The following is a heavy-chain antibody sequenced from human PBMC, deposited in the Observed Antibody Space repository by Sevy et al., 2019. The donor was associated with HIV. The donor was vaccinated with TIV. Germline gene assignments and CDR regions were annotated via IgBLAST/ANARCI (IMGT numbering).Heavy chain of an antibody. CDR1: GFTFGDYA. CDR3: SRSKGAQSIFDY. J-gene: IGHJ4*02. CDR2: LKHKAYGGTL. D-gene: IGHD1-26*01. Sequence: GGSLKISCTGSGFTFGDYAMSWVRQAPGKGLEWVAFLKHKAYGGTLDYAASVKGRFSISRDDSKSIAHLQMNYLKTEDTAIYYCSRSKGAQSIFDYWGQGALVTVSS. V-gene: IGHV3-49*04.